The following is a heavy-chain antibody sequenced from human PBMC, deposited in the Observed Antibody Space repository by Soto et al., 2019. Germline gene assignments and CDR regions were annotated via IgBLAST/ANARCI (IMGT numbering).Heavy chain of an antibody. Sequence: QLVQSGGEVKEPGASVQVSCKASGYTFNNYGITWVRQVPGQGLEWLGWISVYNGNKNYAKKVQGRVSMTADTSTSTAHMELRSLQSDDTAVYFCARVAITLIRGLKVDFYSMDVWGQGTTVTVSS. CDR1: GYTFNNYG. CDR3: ARVAITLIRGLKVDFYSMDV. V-gene: IGHV1-18*01. CDR2: ISVYNGNK. J-gene: IGHJ6*02. D-gene: IGHD3-10*01.